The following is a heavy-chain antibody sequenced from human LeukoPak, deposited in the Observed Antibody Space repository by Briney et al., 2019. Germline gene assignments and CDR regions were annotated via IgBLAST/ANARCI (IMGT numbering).Heavy chain of an antibody. Sequence: ASVKVSCKASGYTFTNYAMHWVRQAPGQRLAWMGWINAGNGNTKYSQKFQGRVTITRDTSASTAYMELSSLRSEDTAVYYCARGGYYYEDGDYWGQGTLVTVSS. J-gene: IGHJ4*02. CDR3: ARGGYYYEDGDY. CDR1: GYTFTNYA. V-gene: IGHV1-3*01. D-gene: IGHD3-22*01. CDR2: INAGNGNT.